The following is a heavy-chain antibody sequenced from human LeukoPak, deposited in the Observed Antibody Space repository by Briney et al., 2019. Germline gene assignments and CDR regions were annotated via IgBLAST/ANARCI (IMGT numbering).Heavy chain of an antibody. V-gene: IGHV3-21*01. J-gene: IGHJ6*02. CDR1: GCSLRSYS. Sequence: GGSLRLSCAASGCSLRSYSMNWVRQAPGKGLEWVSSITISSNFIYYADSVKGRFTISRDNAKSSLLLQMNSLRAEDTAVYFCARDGHGDGFLSGYSYFGMDVWGQGTTVTVSS. CDR3: ARDGHGDGFLSGYSYFGMDV. D-gene: IGHD3-3*01. CDR2: ITISSNFI.